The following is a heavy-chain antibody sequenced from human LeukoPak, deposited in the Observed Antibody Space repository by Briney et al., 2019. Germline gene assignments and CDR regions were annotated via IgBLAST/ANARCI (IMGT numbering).Heavy chain of an antibody. J-gene: IGHJ4*02. CDR2: ISSSSSTI. D-gene: IGHD3-10*01. CDR3: ARDLKSEITMVRGVIID. CDR1: GFTFSSYS. Sequence: SGGSLRLSCAASGFTFSSYSMNWVRQAPGKGLEWVSYISSSSSTIYYADSVKGRFTISRDNAKNSLYLQMNSLRAEDTAVYYCARDLKSEITMVRGVIIDWGQGTLVTVFS. V-gene: IGHV3-48*04.